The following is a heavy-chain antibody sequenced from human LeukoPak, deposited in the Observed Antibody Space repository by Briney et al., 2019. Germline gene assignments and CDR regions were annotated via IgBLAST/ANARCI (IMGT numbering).Heavy chain of an antibody. CDR2: INSDVSST. J-gene: IGHJ4*02. V-gene: IGHV3-74*01. CDR3: ARDYYYGSGSYPKYSFYY. D-gene: IGHD3-10*01. CDR1: RFTFSSYW. Sequence: GGSLRLSCAAPRFTFSSYWMHPVRQAPGKGLGWVSRINSDVSSTSSADSVKGRFTISRDNAKNTMYLQMNSLRAEDTAVYYCARDYYYGSGSYPKYSFYYWGQGTLVTVSS.